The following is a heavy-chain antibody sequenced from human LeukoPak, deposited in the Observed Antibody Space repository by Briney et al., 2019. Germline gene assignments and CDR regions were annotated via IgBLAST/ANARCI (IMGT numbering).Heavy chain of an antibody. CDR3: AKDGSIAAPYSYYYYMDV. CDR2: ISSSSSYI. CDR1: GFTFSSYS. V-gene: IGHV3-21*01. Sequence: GGSLRLSCAASGFTFSSYSMNWVRQAPGKGLEWVSSISSSSSYIYYADSVKGRFTISRDNSKNTLYLQMNSLRAEDTAVYYCAKDGSIAAPYSYYYYMDVWGKGTTVTVSS. D-gene: IGHD6-6*01. J-gene: IGHJ6*03.